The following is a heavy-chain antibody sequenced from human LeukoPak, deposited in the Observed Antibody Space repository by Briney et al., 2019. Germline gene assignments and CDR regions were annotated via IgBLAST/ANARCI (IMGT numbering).Heavy chain of an antibody. CDR1: GGFISSYY. CDR3: AGDLEFDDSSGYLNWFDP. J-gene: IGHJ5*02. V-gene: IGHV4-4*07. D-gene: IGHD3-22*01. CDR2: IYTSGSN. Sequence: SETLSLTCTVSGGFISSYYWSWIRQPAGKGLEWIGRIYTSGSNNYNPSLKSRVTMSVDTSKNQFSLKLSSVTATDPAVYYCAGDLEFDDSSGYLNWFDPWGQETLVTVSS.